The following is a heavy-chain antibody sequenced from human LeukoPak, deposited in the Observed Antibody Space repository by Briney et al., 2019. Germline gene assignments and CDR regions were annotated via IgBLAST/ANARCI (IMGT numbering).Heavy chain of an antibody. CDR3: ISQMSLSSSWPY. D-gene: IGHD6-13*01. J-gene: IGHJ4*02. CDR1: GFTFSNCA. V-gene: IGHV3-23*01. Sequence: GGSLRLSCAAAGFTFSNCAMSWVHQAPGKGLEWVSGISDSGGSTYYADSMKGQFTISRDNSKNTLYLQMNSLRVEDTAIYYCISQMSLSSSWPYWGQGVLVTVSS. CDR2: ISDSGGST.